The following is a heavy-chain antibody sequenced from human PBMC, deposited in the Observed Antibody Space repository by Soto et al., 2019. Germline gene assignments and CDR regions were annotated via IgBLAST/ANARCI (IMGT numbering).Heavy chain of an antibody. D-gene: IGHD6-6*01. CDR3: ARDSPQDIAARRGNYYSGMDV. CDR2: IYTSGST. J-gene: IGHJ6*02. CDR1: GGSISSYY. Sequence: SETLSLTCTVSGGSISSYYWSWIRRPAGKGLEWIGRIYTSGSTNYNPSLKSRVTMSVDTSKNQFSLKLSSVTAADTAVYYCARDSPQDIAARRGNYYSGMDVWGQGTTVTVSS. V-gene: IGHV4-4*07.